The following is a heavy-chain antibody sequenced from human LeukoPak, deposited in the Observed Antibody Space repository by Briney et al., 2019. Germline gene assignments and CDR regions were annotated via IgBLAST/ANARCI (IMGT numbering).Heavy chain of an antibody. J-gene: IGHJ6*02. V-gene: IGHV3-30*02. CDR3: AKANRDHLSHYYGVDV. Sequence: GGSLRLSCAASGFSFSSYGMHWLRQAPGKGPESVALIRHDGTETYHADSVKGRFTISRDDSKSTFYLQMNSLRPEDTAVCYCAKANRDHLSHYYGVDVWGPGTTV. CDR1: GFSFSSYG. CDR2: IRHDGTET. D-gene: IGHD3-10*01.